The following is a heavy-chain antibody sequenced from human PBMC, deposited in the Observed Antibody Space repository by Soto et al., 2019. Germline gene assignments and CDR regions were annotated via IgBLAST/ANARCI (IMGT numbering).Heavy chain of an antibody. CDR3: VKGGSSGWFYFDF. D-gene: IGHD6-19*01. CDR1: GFTFGTYA. V-gene: IGHV3-23*01. Sequence: PGGSLRLSCAASGFTFGTYAMNWVRQAPGKGLEWVSSTPGSGGSAYYADSVRGRFTISRDNSKNTVYLQLDSLRPEDSAIYYCVKGGSSGWFYFDFWGQGTQVTVSS. J-gene: IGHJ4*02. CDR2: TPGSGGSA.